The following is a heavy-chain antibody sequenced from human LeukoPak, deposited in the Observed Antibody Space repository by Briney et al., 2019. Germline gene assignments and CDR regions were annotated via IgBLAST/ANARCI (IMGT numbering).Heavy chain of an antibody. Sequence: GRSLRLSCAASGFTFSSYSMNWVRQAPGKGLEWVSSISSSSSYIYYADSVKGRFTISRDNAKNSLYLQMNSLRAEDTAVYYCAREEVGAPDYWGQGTLVTVSS. D-gene: IGHD1-26*01. CDR3: AREEVGAPDY. J-gene: IGHJ4*02. CDR2: ISSSSSYI. CDR1: GFTFSSYS. V-gene: IGHV3-21*01.